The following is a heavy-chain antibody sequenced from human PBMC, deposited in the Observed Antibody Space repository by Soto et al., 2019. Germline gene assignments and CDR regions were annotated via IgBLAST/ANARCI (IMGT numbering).Heavy chain of an antibody. J-gene: IGHJ6*02. CDR3: ARDQIVGALGPLSGMDV. V-gene: IGHV3-7*01. Sequence: EVQLVESGGGLVQPGGSLRLSCAASGFTFSSYWMSWVRQAPGKGLEWVANIKQDGSEKYYVDSVKGRFTISRDNAKNSLYLQMNSLRAEDTAVYYCARDQIVGALGPLSGMDVWGQGTTVTVSS. CDR1: GFTFSSYW. CDR2: IKQDGSEK. D-gene: IGHD1-26*01.